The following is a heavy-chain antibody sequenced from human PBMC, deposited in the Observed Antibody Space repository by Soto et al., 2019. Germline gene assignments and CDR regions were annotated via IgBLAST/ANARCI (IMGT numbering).Heavy chain of an antibody. V-gene: IGHV3-23*01. J-gene: IGHJ4*02. CDR2: ISGSGGST. CDR1: GFTFSNYA. D-gene: IGHD5-12*01. Sequence: EVQLLESGGGLVQPGGSLRLSCAASGFTFSNYAMSWVRQAPGKGLEWVSGISGSGGSTYYADSVKGRFTISRDNSKNTLYLQMNSLRAEDTAVYYCAKDRTPFLGYSGYDCFDYWGQGTLVTVSS. CDR3: AKDRTPFLGYSGYDCFDY.